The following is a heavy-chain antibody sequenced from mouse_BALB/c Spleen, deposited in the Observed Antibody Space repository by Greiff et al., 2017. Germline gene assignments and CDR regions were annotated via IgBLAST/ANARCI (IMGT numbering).Heavy chain of an antibody. CDR1: GYSITSDYA. V-gene: IGHV3-2*02. CDR2: ISYSGST. J-gene: IGHJ2*01. CDR3: ARWGGSSYDVDY. D-gene: IGHD1-1*01. Sequence: EVQLQQSGPGLVKPSQSLSLTCTVTGYSITSDYAWNWIRQFPGNKLEWMGYISYSGSTSYNPSLKSRISITRDTSKNQFFLQLNSVTTEDTATYYCARWGGSSYDVDYWGQGTTLTVSS.